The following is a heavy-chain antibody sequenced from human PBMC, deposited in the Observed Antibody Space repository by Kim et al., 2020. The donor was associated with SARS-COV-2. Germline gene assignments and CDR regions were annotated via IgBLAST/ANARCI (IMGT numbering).Heavy chain of an antibody. J-gene: IGHJ4*02. CDR2: INPKSGGT. Sequence: ASVKVSCKASGYNITDYFIHWVRQDPGQGLEWVGRINPKSGGTTFARKFQGRVTMTRDTSINTVYMELSRLTSDDTVIYYCAKGATPTGFDYCGQGTLVT. CDR1: GYNITDYF. D-gene: IGHD2-2*01. V-gene: IGHV1-2*05. CDR3: AKGATPTGFDY.